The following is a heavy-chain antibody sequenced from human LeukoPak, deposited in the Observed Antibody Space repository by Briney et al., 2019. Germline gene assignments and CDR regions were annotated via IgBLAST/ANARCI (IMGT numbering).Heavy chain of an antibody. V-gene: IGHV4-39*07. D-gene: IGHD4-17*01. Sequence: SETLSLTCTVSGGSISSSSYYWGWIRQPPGKGLEWIGSIYYSGSTYYNPSLKSRVTISVDTSKNQFSLKLSSVTAADTAVYYCARDVYGDYSTSPYYFDYWGQGTLVTVSS. CDR1: GGSISSSSYY. CDR3: ARDVYGDYSTSPYYFDY. J-gene: IGHJ4*02. CDR2: IYYSGST.